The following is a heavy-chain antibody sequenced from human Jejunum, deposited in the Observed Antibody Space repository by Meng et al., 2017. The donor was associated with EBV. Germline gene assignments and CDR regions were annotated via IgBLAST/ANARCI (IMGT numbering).Heavy chain of an antibody. D-gene: IGHD3/OR15-3a*01. CDR1: GFTFSNSW. V-gene: IGHV3-74*01. J-gene: IGHJ4*02. CDR3: VRGGLGPWY. CDR2: IDTDGSTT. Sequence: EVQLVESGGGLVQPGGSLRLSCAASGFTFSNSWMHWLRHAPGKGLVWVSHIDTDGSTTNYAGSVKGRFTISRDNAKNTLSLQLNSLRVEDTAVYYCVRGGLGPWYWGQGTLVTVSS.